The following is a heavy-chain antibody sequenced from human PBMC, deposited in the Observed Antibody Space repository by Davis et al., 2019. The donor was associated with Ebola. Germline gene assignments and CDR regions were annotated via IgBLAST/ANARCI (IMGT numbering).Heavy chain of an antibody. Sequence: SVKVSCKASGGTFSSYAISWVRQAPGQGLEWMGGIIPIFGTANYARKFQGRLNFTADEYTLTVYMELSSLGSEDTAVYYCARELRPFFGVVPPFHSWGQGTLITVSS. D-gene: IGHD3-3*01. CDR1: GGTFSSYA. V-gene: IGHV1-69*13. J-gene: IGHJ4*02. CDR3: ARELRPFFGVVPPFHS. CDR2: IIPIFGTA.